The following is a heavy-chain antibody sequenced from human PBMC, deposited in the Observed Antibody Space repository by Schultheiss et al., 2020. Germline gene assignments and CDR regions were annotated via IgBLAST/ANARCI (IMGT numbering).Heavy chain of an antibody. Sequence: SVKVSCKASGGTFSSYAISWVRQAPGQGLEWMGGIIPIFGTANYAQKFQGRVTITADESTSTAYMELSSLRSEDTAVYYCARERGIGITIFGVPSYYYGMDVWGQGTTVNVSS. CDR3: ARERGIGITIFGVPSYYYGMDV. V-gene: IGHV1-69*01. CDR1: GGTFSSYA. J-gene: IGHJ6*02. CDR2: IIPIFGTA. D-gene: IGHD3-3*01.